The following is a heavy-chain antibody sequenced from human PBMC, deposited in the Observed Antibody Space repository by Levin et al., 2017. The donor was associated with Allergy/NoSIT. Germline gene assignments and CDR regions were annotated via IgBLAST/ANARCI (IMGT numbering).Heavy chain of an antibody. CDR3: AKDAGRGIAAAETDY. CDR1: GFTFSSYA. CDR2: ISYDGSNK. D-gene: IGHD6-13*01. Sequence: GGSLRLSCAASGFTFSSYAMHWVRQAPGKGLEWVAVISYDGSNKYYADSVKGRFTISRDNSKNTLYLQMNSLRAEDTAVYYCAKDAGRGIAAAETDYWGQGTLVTVSS. J-gene: IGHJ4*02. V-gene: IGHV3-30*18.